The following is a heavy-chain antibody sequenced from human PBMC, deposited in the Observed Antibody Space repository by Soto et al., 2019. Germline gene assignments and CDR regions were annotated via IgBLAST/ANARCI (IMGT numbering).Heavy chain of an antibody. J-gene: IGHJ6*02. D-gene: IGHD6-19*01. V-gene: IGHV3-33*01. CDR3: ARDRYSSGWGRRNYYYGMDV. CDR2: IWYDGSNK. CDR1: GFTFSSYA. Sequence: QVQLVESGGGVVQPGRSLRLSCAASGFTFSSYAMHWVRQAPGKGLEWVAVIWYDGSNKYYADSVKGRFTISRDNSKNTLYLQMNSLRAEDTAVYYCARDRYSSGWGRRNYYYGMDVWGQGTTVTVS.